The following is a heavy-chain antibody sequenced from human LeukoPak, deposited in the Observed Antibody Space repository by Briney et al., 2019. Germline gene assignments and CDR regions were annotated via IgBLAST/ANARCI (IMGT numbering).Heavy chain of an antibody. J-gene: IGHJ4*02. D-gene: IGHD2-15*01. CDR3: AREGYVKKWAYFFDY. Sequence: PSETLSLTCTLSGDSVSSGRYYWTWIRQSPEKGLEWIGYIYKTGDTNYSPSLKSRVAISIDTAKNQFSLKVYTVTAADTAVYYCAREGYVKKWAYFFDYWGQGALVTVSS. CDR1: GDSVSSGRYY. CDR2: IYKTGDT. V-gene: IGHV4-61*01.